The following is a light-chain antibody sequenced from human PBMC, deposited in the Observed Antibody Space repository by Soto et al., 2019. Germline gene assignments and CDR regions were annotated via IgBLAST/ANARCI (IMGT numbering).Light chain of an antibody. Sequence: QAVVTQPASVSGSPGQSITISCIGTSSDIGGYNYVSWYQQYPGKAPKLMVYDVTDRPSGVSSRFSGSKSGNTASLTISGLQAEDEADYYCCSHTTSGTLWVFGGGTKVTVL. CDR1: SSDIGGYNY. CDR2: DVT. CDR3: CSHTTSGTLWV. V-gene: IGLV2-14*01. J-gene: IGLJ3*02.